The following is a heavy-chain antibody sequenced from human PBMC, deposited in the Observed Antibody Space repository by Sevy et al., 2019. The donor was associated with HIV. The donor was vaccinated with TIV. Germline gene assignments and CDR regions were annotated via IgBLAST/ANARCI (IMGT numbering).Heavy chain of an antibody. CDR3: ARAGDKTSSSYYFDY. J-gene: IGHJ4*02. CDR2: ISYDGSNK. D-gene: IGHD6-13*01. Sequence: GGSLRLSCAASGFTFSSYAMHWVRQAPGKGLEWVAVISYDGSNKYYADSVKGRFTISRDNSKNTLYLQMNSLRAEDTAVYYCARAGDKTSSSYYFDYWGQGTLVTVSS. CDR1: GFTFSSYA. V-gene: IGHV3-30*04.